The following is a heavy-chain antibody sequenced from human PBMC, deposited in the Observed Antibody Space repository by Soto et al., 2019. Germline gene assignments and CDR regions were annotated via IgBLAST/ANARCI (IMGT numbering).Heavy chain of an antibody. D-gene: IGHD1-26*01. Sequence: SETLSLTCTVSGGSIGGGGYYWSWIRQHPGKGLEWIGYIYYSGGTYYNPSLKSRVTISVDTSKNQFSLKLSSVTAADTAVYYCASYPGSNPYYFDYWGQGTLVTVS. CDR3: ASYPGSNPYYFDY. CDR2: IYYSGGT. V-gene: IGHV4-31*03. J-gene: IGHJ4*02. CDR1: GGSIGGGGYY.